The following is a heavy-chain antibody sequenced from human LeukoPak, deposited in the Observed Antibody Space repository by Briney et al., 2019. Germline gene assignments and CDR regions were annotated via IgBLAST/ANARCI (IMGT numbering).Heavy chain of an antibody. CDR3: ARLPYSSSSFDY. J-gene: IGHJ4*01. V-gene: IGHV4-34*01. D-gene: IGHD6-6*01. CDR1: GGSFSGYY. CDR2: INHSGST. Sequence: SETLSLTCAVYGGSFSGYYWSWIRQPPGKGLEWIGEINHSGSTNYNPSLKSRVTISVDTSKNQFSLKLSSVTAADTAVYYCARLPYSSSSFDYWGQGTLVPVSS.